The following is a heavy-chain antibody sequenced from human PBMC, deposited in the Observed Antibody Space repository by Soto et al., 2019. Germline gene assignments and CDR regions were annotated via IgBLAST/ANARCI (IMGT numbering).Heavy chain of an antibody. J-gene: IGHJ4*02. CDR2: ISAYNGNT. CDR3: ARDGGYGGPY. CDR1: GYSFTSYG. Sequence: GAPAKVSCEASGYSFTSYGISWVRQAPGQRLEWMGWISAYNGNTNYAQKLQGRVTMTTDTSTSTAYMELRSLRSDDTAVYYCARDGGYGGPYWGQGTLVTVPS. V-gene: IGHV1-18*01. D-gene: IGHD4-17*01.